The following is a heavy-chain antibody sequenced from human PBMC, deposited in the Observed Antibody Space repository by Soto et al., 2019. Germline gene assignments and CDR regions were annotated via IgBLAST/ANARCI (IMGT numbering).Heavy chain of an antibody. V-gene: IGHV3-23*01. Sequence: GGSLRLSCAASGFDFSSHGMNWVRQAPGKGLEWVSTISSTGRTSYYTDSVKGRFTVSRDNYKNTVSLHMSSLRVEDTALYYCAKRLDTSTSWGAFDFWGQGAMVTV. J-gene: IGHJ3*01. CDR3: AKRLDTSTSWGAFDF. CDR1: GFDFSSHG. CDR2: ISSTGRTS. D-gene: IGHD2-2*01.